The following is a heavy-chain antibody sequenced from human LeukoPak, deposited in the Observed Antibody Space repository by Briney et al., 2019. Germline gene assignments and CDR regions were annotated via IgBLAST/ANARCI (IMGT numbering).Heavy chain of an antibody. Sequence: SETLSLTCAVYGGSFSGYYWSWIRQPPGKGLEWIGEINHSGSTNYNPSLKSRVTISVDTSKNQFSLKLSSVTAADTAVYYCAQGNYDILTGYPPSWFDPWGQGTLVTVSS. CDR3: AQGNYDILTGYPPSWFDP. V-gene: IGHV4-34*01. CDR2: INHSGST. J-gene: IGHJ5*02. CDR1: GGSFSGYY. D-gene: IGHD3-9*01.